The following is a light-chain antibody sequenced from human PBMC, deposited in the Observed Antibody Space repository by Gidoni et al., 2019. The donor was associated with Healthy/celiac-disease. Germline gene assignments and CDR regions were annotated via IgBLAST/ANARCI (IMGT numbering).Light chain of an antibody. CDR2: DAS. J-gene: IGKJ1*01. Sequence: EIVLTQSPATLSLSPGESATLSCRASPRVSSYLAWYQQKPGQAPRLLIYDASNRATGIPARFSGSGSGTDFTLTISSLEPEDFAVYYCQQRSNWPPWTFGQGTKVEIK. CDR1: PRVSSY. CDR3: QQRSNWPPWT. V-gene: IGKV3-11*01.